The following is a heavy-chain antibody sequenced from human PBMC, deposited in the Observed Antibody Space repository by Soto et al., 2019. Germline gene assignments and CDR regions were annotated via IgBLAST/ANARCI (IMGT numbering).Heavy chain of an antibody. CDR1: GLTFTDYW. CDR3: ARDSSTTGYYGLDV. CDR2: IKQDESEK. V-gene: IGHV3-7*03. J-gene: IGHJ6*02. Sequence: GGSLRLSCVTYGLTFTDYWMSWVRQAPGKGLEWVANIKQDESEKNYLDSVKGRFTISRDNAKNSLYLQMNSLRADDTAIYYCARDSSTTGYYGLDVWGQGTTVTVSS.